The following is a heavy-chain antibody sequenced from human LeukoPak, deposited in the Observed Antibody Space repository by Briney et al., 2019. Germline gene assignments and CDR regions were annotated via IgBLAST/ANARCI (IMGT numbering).Heavy chain of an antibody. CDR3: TTEEGFNDFYFDS. V-gene: IGHV3-15*01. CDR2: IRSKSNGGTT. CDR1: GVTFSNAW. D-gene: IGHD2-21*02. J-gene: IGHJ4*02. Sequence: GGSLRLSCAASGVTFSNAWMAWVRQAPGKGLEWVGRIRSKSNGGTTDYAAPVKDRFTISRDDSKNTVFLQMNSLKTEDTAVYYCTTEEGFNDFYFDSWGQGTLVTVSS.